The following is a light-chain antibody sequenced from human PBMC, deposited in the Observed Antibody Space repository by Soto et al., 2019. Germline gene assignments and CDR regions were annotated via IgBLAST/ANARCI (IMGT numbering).Light chain of an antibody. Sequence: DIVMTQSPLSLPVTPGEPASISCRSSQSLLHSNGYNYLDWYLQKPGQSPQLLICLGSNRASGVPDRFSVSGSGTDFTLKISRVEAEDVGVYYCMQALQTPFTFGPGTKVDIK. CDR3: MQALQTPFT. CDR1: QSLLHSNGYNY. CDR2: LGS. J-gene: IGKJ3*01. V-gene: IGKV2-28*01.